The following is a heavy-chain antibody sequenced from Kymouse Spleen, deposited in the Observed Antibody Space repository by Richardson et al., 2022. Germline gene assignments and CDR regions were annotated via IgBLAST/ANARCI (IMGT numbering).Heavy chain of an antibody. D-gene: IGHD3-10*01. CDR3: ARQRGQGVRGVMGYYYYGMDV. V-gene: IGHV4-39*01. Sequence: QLQLQESGPGLVKPSETLSLTCTVSGGSISSSSYYWGWIRQPPGKGLEWIGSIYYSGSTYYNPSLKSRVTISVDTSKNQFSLKLSSVTAADTAVYYCARQRGQGVRGVMGYYYYGMDVWGQGTTVTVSS. J-gene: IGHJ6*02. CDR1: GGSISSSSYY. CDR2: IYYSGST.